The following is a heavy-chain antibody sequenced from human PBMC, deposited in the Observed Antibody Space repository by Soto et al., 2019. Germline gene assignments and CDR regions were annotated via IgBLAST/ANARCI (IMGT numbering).Heavy chain of an antibody. CDR1: GYTFTTYY. Sequence: ASVKVSCKASGYTFTTYYMHWVRQAPGQGLEWMGIINPSGGSTAYAQKFQGRVTMTRDTSTSTVYMELSGLRSDDTAVYYCARYDVTGSACDIWGQGTMVTVSS. D-gene: IGHD3-9*01. CDR3: ARYDVTGSACDI. V-gene: IGHV1-46*01. CDR2: INPSGGST. J-gene: IGHJ3*02.